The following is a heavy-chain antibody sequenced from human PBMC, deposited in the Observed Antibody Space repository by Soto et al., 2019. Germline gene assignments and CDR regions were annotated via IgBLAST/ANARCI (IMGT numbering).Heavy chain of an antibody. CDR3: AHRVLRTVFGLVTTTAIYFDF. CDR2: IFWVDDK. J-gene: IGHJ4*02. Sequence: QITLNESGPTVVRPTETLTLTCRFSGFSLTTSGVGVGWIRQSPGKAPEWLALIFWVDDKRYSASLKSRLTITKDTSKNRVVLTVSDLDPTDTATYYCAHRVLRTVFGLVTTTAIYFDFWGQGTPVAVSS. CDR1: GFSLTTSGVG. V-gene: IGHV2-5*02. D-gene: IGHD3-3*01.